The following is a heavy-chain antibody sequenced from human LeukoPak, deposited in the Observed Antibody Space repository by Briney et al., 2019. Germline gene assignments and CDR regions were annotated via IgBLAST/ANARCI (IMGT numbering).Heavy chain of an antibody. CDR1: GFTFSSYS. CDR2: ISSSSSYI. CDR3: AKVRGRYSSGWYGLGDY. J-gene: IGHJ4*02. D-gene: IGHD6-19*01. V-gene: IGHV3-21*04. Sequence: PGGSLRLSCAASGFTFSSYSMTWVRQAPGKGLEWVSSISSSSSYIYYADSVKGRFTISRDNAKNSLYLQMNSLRAEDTAVYYCAKVRGRYSSGWYGLGDYWGQGTLVTVSS.